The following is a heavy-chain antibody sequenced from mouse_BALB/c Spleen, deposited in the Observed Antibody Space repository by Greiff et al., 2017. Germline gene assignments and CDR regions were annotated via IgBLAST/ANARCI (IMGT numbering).Heavy chain of an antibody. Sequence: VKLQESGAELVRPGTSVKVSCTASGYAFTNYLIAWVKQRPGQGLEWIGVINPGSGGTNYNEKFKGKATLTADKSSSTAYMQLSSLTSDDSAVYFCAKTTATYWYFDVWGAGTTVTVSS. J-gene: IGHJ1*01. CDR3: AKTTATYWYFDV. V-gene: IGHV1-54*01. CDR1: GYAFTNYL. CDR2: INPGSGGT. D-gene: IGHD1-2*01.